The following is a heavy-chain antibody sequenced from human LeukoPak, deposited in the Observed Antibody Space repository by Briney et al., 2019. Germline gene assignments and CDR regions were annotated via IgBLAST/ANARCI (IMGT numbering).Heavy chain of an antibody. V-gene: IGHV3-73*01. CDR1: GFAFSGSA. J-gene: IGHJ4*02. CDR3: TRLSITGY. Sequence: GGSLRLSCAASGFAFSGSAMHWVRQASGKGLEWVGRIRSKANSYATAYAASVKGRFTISRDDSKNTAYLQMNSLKTEDTAVYYRTRLSITGYWGQGTLVTVSS. CDR2: IRSKANSYAT. D-gene: IGHD1-20*01.